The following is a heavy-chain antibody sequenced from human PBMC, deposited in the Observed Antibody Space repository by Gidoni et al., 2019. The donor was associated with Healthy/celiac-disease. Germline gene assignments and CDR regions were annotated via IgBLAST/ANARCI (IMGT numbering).Heavy chain of an antibody. CDR3: ARGRAYYDFWSGFLDY. CDR2: INHSGST. J-gene: IGHJ4*02. V-gene: IGHV4-34*01. D-gene: IGHD3-3*01. Sequence: QVQLQQSRAGLLMPSETLSPPCAVYGGSFSGYYWSWIRQPQGKGLEWIGEINHSGSTNYNPSLKRRVTISVDTSKNQFSLKLSSVTAADTAVYYWARGRAYYDFWSGFLDYWGQGTLVTVSS. CDR1: GGSFSGYY.